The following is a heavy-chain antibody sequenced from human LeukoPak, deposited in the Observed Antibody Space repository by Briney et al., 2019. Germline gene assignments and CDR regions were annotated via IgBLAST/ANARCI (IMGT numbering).Heavy chain of an antibody. CDR3: ARHGGYSSPYLH. V-gene: IGHV4-59*08. CDR2: IYYSGTT. CDR1: GGSISNYY. J-gene: IGHJ1*01. Sequence: SETLSLTCTVSGGSISNYYWSWIRQPPGKGLECIGYIYYSGTTNYNPSLKRRVTISVDTSKNQFSLKLSSVTAADTAVYYCARHGGYSSPYLHWGQGTLVTVSS. D-gene: IGHD6-13*01.